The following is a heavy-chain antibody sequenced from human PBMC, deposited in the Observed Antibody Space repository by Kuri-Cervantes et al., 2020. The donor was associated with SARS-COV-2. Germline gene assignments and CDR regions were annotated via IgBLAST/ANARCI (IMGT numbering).Heavy chain of an antibody. J-gene: IGHJ4*02. V-gene: IGHV4-39*07. D-gene: IGHD1-26*01. Sequence: EALKISCTVSGGSISSGSYYWSWIRQPPGKGLGWIGSIYHSGSTYYNPSLKSRVTISVDTSKNQFSLELSCVTAADTAVYYCARVSNGELPLDYWGQGTLVTVSS. CDR2: IYHSGST. CDR3: ARVSNGELPLDY. CDR1: GGSISSGSYY.